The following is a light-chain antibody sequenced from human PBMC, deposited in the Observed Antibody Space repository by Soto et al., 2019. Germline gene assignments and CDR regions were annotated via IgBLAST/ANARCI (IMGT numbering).Light chain of an antibody. CDR3: SSYTTAYTQV. CDR1: SNDIGYYNY. CDR2: EVT. J-gene: IGLJ3*02. Sequence: QAVVSQPASVSGSPGQSITISCTGTSNDIGYYNYVSWYQQHPGQAPKLMISEVTTPPSGVSDRFSGSKSGNTASLTISRLQAEDEAHYYCSSYTTAYTQVFGGGTKVTVL. V-gene: IGLV2-14*01.